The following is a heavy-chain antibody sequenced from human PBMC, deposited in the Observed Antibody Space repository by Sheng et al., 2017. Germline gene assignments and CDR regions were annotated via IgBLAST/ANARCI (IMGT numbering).Heavy chain of an antibody. CDR2: IRYDGSNK. CDR1: GFTFSSYG. CDR3: AKDLLAVAPGGDY. D-gene: IGHD6-19*01. J-gene: IGHJ4*02. V-gene: IGHV3-30*02. Sequence: QVQLVESGGGVVQPGGSLRLSCAASGFTFSSYGMHWVRQAPGKGLEWVAFIRYDGSNKYYADSVKGRFTISRDNSKNTLYLQMNSLRAEDTAVYYCAKDLLAVAPGGDYWGQGTLVTVSS.